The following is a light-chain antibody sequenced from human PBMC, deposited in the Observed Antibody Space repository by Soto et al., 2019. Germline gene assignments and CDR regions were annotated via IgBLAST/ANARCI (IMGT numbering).Light chain of an antibody. CDR1: QSVTSSY. CDR3: QQYGSSPYT. CDR2: GAS. Sequence: EIVLTQSPGTLSLSPGERATLSCRASQSVTSSYLAWHQQKPGQGPRLLIYGASSRATGIPDWFSGGGSGTDFTLTISRLEPEDFAVYYCQQYGSSPYTFGQGTKLEIK. V-gene: IGKV3-20*01. J-gene: IGKJ2*01.